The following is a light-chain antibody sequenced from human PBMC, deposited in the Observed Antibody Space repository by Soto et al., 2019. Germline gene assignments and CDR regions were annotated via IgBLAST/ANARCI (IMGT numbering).Light chain of an antibody. CDR1: QGISNY. V-gene: IGKV1-27*01. CDR2: AAS. CDR3: QKYNSAPP. Sequence: DIQMTQSPSSLSASVGDRVTITCRASQGISNYLAWYQQKPGKVPKLLIYAASTLQSGVPSRFSGSGSGTDFNLTISSLQPEDVATYYCQKYNSAPPFGPGTKVDIK. J-gene: IGKJ3*01.